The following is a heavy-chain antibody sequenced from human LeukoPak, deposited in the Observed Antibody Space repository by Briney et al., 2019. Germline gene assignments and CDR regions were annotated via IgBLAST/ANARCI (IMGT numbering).Heavy chain of an antibody. CDR2: IYGSGVSI. Sequence: GGSLRLSCVASGFAFEKYVMNWVRQAPGKGLEWLATIYGSGVSISYADSVKGRFTISRDNSKNTLYLQMNSLRAEDTAMYFCAKDLGWELPAEAYWGQGILVTVSS. D-gene: IGHD1-26*01. V-gene: IGHV3-23*01. CDR3: AKDLGWELPAEAY. J-gene: IGHJ4*02. CDR1: GFAFEKYV.